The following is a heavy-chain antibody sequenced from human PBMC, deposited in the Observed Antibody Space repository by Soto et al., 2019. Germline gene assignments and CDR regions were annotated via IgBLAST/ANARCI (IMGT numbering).Heavy chain of an antibody. Sequence: ASVKVSCKASGYTFTAHYVHWVRQAPGQGLEWMGWINPYSGDTNYAQKFQGRVTMTRDTSINTGYMELTRLTYDDTAVYFCARDRRGSGTYDAKDVWGQGTTVTGSS. D-gene: IGHD3-10*01. V-gene: IGHV1-2*02. CDR1: GYTFTAHY. J-gene: IGHJ6*02. CDR3: ARDRRGSGTYDAKDV. CDR2: INPYSGDT.